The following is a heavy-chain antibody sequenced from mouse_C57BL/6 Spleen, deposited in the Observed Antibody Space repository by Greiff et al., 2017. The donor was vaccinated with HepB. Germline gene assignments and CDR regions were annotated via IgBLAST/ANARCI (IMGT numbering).Heavy chain of an antibody. Sequence: EVQLQQSGPELVKPGASVKISCKASGYTFTDYYMNWVKQSHGKSLEWIGDINPNNGGTSYNQKFKGKATLTVDKSTSTAYMELRSLTSEDSAVYYCARHGDYDNYAMDYWGQGTAVTVSS. J-gene: IGHJ4*01. D-gene: IGHD2-13*01. CDR3: ARHGDYDNYAMDY. CDR2: INPNNGGT. V-gene: IGHV1-26*01. CDR1: GYTFTDYY.